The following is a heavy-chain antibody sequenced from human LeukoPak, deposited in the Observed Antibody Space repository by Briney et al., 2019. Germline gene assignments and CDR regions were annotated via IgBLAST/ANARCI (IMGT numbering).Heavy chain of an antibody. CDR1: GFTFSSYA. Sequence: GGSLRLSCAASGFTFSSYAMSWVRQAPGKGLEWVSAISGSGGSTYYADSVKGRFTISRDNSKNPLYLQMNSLRAEDTAVYYCAKPRFGELLPHYWGQGTLVTVSS. D-gene: IGHD3-10*01. CDR2: ISGSGGST. V-gene: IGHV3-23*01. CDR3: AKPRFGELLPHY. J-gene: IGHJ4*02.